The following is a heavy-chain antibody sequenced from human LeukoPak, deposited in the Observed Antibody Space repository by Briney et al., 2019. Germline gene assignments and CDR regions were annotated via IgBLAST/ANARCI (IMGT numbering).Heavy chain of an antibody. Sequence: GESLKISCKGSGYSFTSYWIGWVRQMPGKGLEWMGIIYPGDSDTRYSPSFQGQVTISADKSISTAYLQWSSLKASDTAMYYCARGSATGGAPDAFDIWGQGTMVTVSS. CDR1: GYSFTSYW. D-gene: IGHD1-14*01. V-gene: IGHV5-51*01. CDR3: ARGSATGGAPDAFDI. J-gene: IGHJ3*02. CDR2: IYPGDSDT.